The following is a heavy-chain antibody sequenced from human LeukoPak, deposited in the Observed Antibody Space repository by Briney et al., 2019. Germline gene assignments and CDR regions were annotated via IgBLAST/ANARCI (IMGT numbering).Heavy chain of an antibody. V-gene: IGHV3-23*01. CDR1: GFIFSSYA. D-gene: IGHD2-15*01. J-gene: IGHJ4*02. CDR3: AKTYCSGGSCRFDY. CDR2: ISGSGDNT. Sequence: GGSLRLSCAASGFIFSSYAMGWVRQAPGKGLEWVSAISGSGDNTYYADSVKGRFTISRDNSKNTLFLQMNSLRVDDTAVYYCAKTYCSGGSCRFDYWGQGTLVTVSS.